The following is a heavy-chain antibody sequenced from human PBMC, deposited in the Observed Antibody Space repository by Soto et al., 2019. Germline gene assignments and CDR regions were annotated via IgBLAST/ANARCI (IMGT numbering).Heavy chain of an antibody. CDR1: GFTFSIFS. CDR3: ARDWVARGFDY. D-gene: IGHD3-16*01. CDR2: ISGSSSTI. J-gene: IGHJ4*02. V-gene: IGHV3-48*01. Sequence: PGGSLRLSCAASGFTFSIFSMNWVRQAPGKGLEWVSFISGSSSTIHYADSVKGRFTISRDNAQNSLYLQMNSLRVKDTAVYYCARDWVARGFDYWGQGALVTVSS.